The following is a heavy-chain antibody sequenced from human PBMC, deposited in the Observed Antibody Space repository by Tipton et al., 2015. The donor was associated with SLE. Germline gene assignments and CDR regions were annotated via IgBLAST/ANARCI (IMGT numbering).Heavy chain of an antibody. J-gene: IGHJ4*02. CDR3: ARGEIFGVFALDF. D-gene: IGHD3-3*01. V-gene: IGHV1-46*01. CDR2: INPGGGRA. CDR1: GYTFTSNY. Sequence: QVQLVQSGAEVKKPGASVKISCKTSGYTFTSNYIHWVRQAPGQGLEWMGIINPGGGRATYSQKFQGRVTMTRDTSASTVDMGLSSLRSEDSALYYCARGEIFGVFALDFWGQGTLVTVSS.